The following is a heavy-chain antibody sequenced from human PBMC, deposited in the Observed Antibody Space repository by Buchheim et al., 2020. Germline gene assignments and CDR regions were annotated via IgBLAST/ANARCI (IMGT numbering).Heavy chain of an antibody. Sequence: EVQVVESGGGLVQPGGSLRLSCAASGFTFSSYAMTWVRQAPGKGLEWVSTIFNTAGGTYYADSVKGRFTISRDNSQNMVYLQMNTLGAEDTALYYCARRMTFRATPGLDPWGQGTL. D-gene: IGHD2-15*01. CDR1: GFTFSSYA. CDR2: IFNTAGGT. J-gene: IGHJ5*02. V-gene: IGHV3-23*04. CDR3: ARRMTFRATPGLDP.